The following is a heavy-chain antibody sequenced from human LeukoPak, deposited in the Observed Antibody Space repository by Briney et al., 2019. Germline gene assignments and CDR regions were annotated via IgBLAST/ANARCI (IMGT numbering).Heavy chain of an antibody. CDR3: ARRLSTIAISAANDY. J-gene: IGHJ4*02. CDR2: IHPGNSET. Sequence: GESLKISCKGSGYSFSSYWIAWMRQMPGKGLEWMGIIHPGNSETTYNPSFKGHVTMSADKSISTAYLQWSSLEDTDTAKYYCARRLSTIAISAANDYWGQGTLVTVSS. CDR1: GYSFSSYW. D-gene: IGHD6-13*01. V-gene: IGHV5-51*01.